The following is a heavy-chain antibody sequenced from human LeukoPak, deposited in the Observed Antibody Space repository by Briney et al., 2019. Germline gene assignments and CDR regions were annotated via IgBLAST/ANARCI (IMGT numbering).Heavy chain of an antibody. Sequence: PETLSLTCAVSGGSMNDYYWYWIRQPAGKGLECIGRIYANGATSYNASLRSRITMSVDTSKDQFSLTLNSVTAADSAVYYCARLYCRGGNCYSYFDSRGRGTLVTVSS. CDR3: ARLYCRGGNCYSYFDS. V-gene: IGHV4-4*07. CDR1: GGSMNDYY. CDR2: IYANGAT. J-gene: IGHJ4*02. D-gene: IGHD2-15*01.